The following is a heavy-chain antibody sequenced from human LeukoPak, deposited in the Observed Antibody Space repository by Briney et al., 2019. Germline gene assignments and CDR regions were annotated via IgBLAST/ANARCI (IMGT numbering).Heavy chain of an antibody. D-gene: IGHD2-2*01. Sequence: GGSLRLSCAASGFTFSSYAMSWVRQAPGKGLEWVSAISGSGGSTYYADSVKGRFTISRDNSKNTLYLQMNSLRAEDTAVYYCAKGPIPGDCSSTSCRRRNWFDPWGQGTLFTVSS. CDR3: AKGPIPGDCSSTSCRRRNWFDP. J-gene: IGHJ5*02. CDR2: ISGSGGST. CDR1: GFTFSSYA. V-gene: IGHV3-23*01.